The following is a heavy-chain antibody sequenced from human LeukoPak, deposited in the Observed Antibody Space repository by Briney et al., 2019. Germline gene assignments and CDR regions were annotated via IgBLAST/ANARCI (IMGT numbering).Heavy chain of an antibody. CDR1: GGSISSGGYY. CDR3: ARGIAAAGPFDY. D-gene: IGHD6-13*01. V-gene: IGHV4-30-2*01. CDR2: IYHSGST. Sequence: PSQTLSLTCTVSGGSISSGGYYWSWIRQPPGKGLEWIGYIYHSGSTYYNPSLKSRVTISVDRSKNQFSLKLSSVTAADTAVYYCARGIAAAGPFDYWGQGTLVTVSS. J-gene: IGHJ4*02.